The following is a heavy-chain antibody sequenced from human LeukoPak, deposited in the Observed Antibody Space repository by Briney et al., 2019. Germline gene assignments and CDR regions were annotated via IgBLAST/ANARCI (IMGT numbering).Heavy chain of an antibody. CDR2: VTGSGGNT. V-gene: IGHV3-23*01. CDR1: GFAFSGYA. J-gene: IGHJ5*02. D-gene: IGHD1-7*01. CDR3: AKDRITGTTGWFDP. Sequence: GGSLRLSCAASGFAFSGYAMSWVRQAPGKGLEWVSTVTGSGGNTYYADSVKGRFTISRDNSKNTLYLQMNSLRAEDTAVYYCAKDRITGTTGWFDPWGQGTLVTVSS.